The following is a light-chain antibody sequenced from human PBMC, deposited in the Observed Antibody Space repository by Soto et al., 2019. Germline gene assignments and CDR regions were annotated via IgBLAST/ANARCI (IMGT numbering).Light chain of an antibody. J-gene: IGKJ1*01. CDR3: QQYGSSPWT. CDR2: GAS. CDR1: QSVTSTH. Sequence: EIVLTQSPGTLSLSPGERATLSCRASQSVTSTHLAWYQQKPGQAPRLLIYGASSRATGIPDRFSGSGSRTDFTLTISRLEPEDLAVYYCQQYGSSPWTFGQGTKVEIK. V-gene: IGKV3-20*01.